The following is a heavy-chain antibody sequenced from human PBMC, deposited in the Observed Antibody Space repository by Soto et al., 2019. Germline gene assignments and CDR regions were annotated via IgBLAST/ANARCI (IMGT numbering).Heavy chain of an antibody. Sequence: GLDLEWLALIYWDDDKRYSPSLKSRLTITKDTSKNQVVLTMTNMDPVDTATYYCAHRILYYYDSSGYSHFDYWGQGTLVAVSS. CDR3: AHRILYYYDSSGYSHFDY. V-gene: IGHV2-5*02. CDR2: IYWDDDK. D-gene: IGHD3-22*01. J-gene: IGHJ4*02.